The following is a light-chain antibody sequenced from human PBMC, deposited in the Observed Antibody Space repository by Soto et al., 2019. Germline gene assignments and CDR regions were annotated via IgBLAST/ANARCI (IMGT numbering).Light chain of an antibody. V-gene: IGKV3D-15*01. CDR1: QSVTNSY. CDR3: QQYRNWPLT. CDR2: GAS. J-gene: IGKJ4*01. Sequence: EILMTQAPVTLSVSPGERATLSCRASQSVTNSYLAWYQQKPGQAPRLLIFGASTRAAGIPARFSGSGSGTEFTLTISSLRSVDFAVLFCQQYRNWPLTFGGGTKVDI.